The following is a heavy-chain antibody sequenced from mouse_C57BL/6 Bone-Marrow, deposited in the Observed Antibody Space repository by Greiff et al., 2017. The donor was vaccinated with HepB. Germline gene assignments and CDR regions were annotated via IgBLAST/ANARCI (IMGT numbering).Heavy chain of an antibody. Sequence: EVKLVESGEGLVKPGGSLKLSCAASGFTFSSYAMSWVRQTPEKRLEWVAYISSGGDYIYYADTVKGRFTISRDNARNTLYLQMSSLKSEDTAMYYCTRGDYGSRSAMDYWGQGTSVTVSS. D-gene: IGHD1-1*01. CDR1: GFTFSSYA. CDR3: TRGDYGSRSAMDY. CDR2: ISSGGDYI. J-gene: IGHJ4*01. V-gene: IGHV5-9-1*02.